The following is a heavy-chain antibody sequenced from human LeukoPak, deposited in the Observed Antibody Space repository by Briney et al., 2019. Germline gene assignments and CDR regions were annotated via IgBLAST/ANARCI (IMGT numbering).Heavy chain of an antibody. Sequence: PSETLSLTCTVSGGSISSGSYYWSWIRQPAGKGLEWIGCMYTSGSTNYNPSLKSRVTISVDTSKKQFSLKLSSVTAADTAVYYCAREVWFGELLPYYMDVWGKGTTVTVSS. D-gene: IGHD3-10*01. CDR1: GGSISSGSYY. CDR3: AREVWFGELLPYYMDV. CDR2: MYTSGST. J-gene: IGHJ6*03. V-gene: IGHV4-61*02.